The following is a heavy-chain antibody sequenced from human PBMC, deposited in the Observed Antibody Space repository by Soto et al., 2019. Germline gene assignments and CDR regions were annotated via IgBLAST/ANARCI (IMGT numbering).Heavy chain of an antibody. D-gene: IGHD2-2*01. J-gene: IGHJ4*02. CDR3: ASDGPTTLSSWFDY. CDR1: GGSISRGGFY. CDR2: IYYTGST. V-gene: IGHV4-31*03. Sequence: QVQLQESGPGLVKPSQTLSLTCTVSGGSISRGGFYWSWIRQHPGKGLEWIGYIYYTGSTHYNPSLPSRVTMSVDTSKTQFSLKLSSVTAADTAVYYCASDGPTTLSSWFDYWGQGTLVTVSS.